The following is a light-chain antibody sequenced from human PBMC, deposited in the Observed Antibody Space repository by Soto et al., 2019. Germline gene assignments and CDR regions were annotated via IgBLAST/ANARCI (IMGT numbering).Light chain of an antibody. CDR1: PSVISS. V-gene: IGKV3-15*01. Sequence: EIVVTPSPALLSVSPGERVTLSCRASPSVISSIAWYQQKLGQAPRLLIYGASTRATGIPARFSGSGSGTEFFLTISSLQSEDFAIYYCQHYNNWLGTFGGGTKVEIK. J-gene: IGKJ4*01. CDR3: QHYNNWLGT. CDR2: GAS.